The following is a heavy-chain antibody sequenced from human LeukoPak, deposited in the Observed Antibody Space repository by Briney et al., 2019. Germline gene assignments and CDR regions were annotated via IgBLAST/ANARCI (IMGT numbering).Heavy chain of an antibody. J-gene: IGHJ4*02. V-gene: IGHV3-30*18. CDR1: GFTFSSYG. CDR2: ISNDGSNK. CDR3: AKVDIVATIDAGRLVDY. Sequence: TGRSLRLSCAASGFTFSSYGMQWFRQAPDNGLEWVAAISNDGSNKYYADSVKGRFTISRDNSKNTLYLQMNSLRAEDTAVYYCAKVDIVATIDAGRLVDYWGQGTLVTVSS. D-gene: IGHD5-12*01.